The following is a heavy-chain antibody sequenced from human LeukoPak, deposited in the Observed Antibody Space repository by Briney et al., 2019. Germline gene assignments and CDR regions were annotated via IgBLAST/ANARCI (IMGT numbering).Heavy chain of an antibody. CDR1: GFTFSSYA. CDR3: AKDFYDSSGSRYDY. J-gene: IGHJ4*02. Sequence: GGSLRLSCVASGFTFSSYAMSWVRQAPGKGLEWVSQISDDSGRIYYADSVKGRFSISRDNSKNTLFMQMNSLRAEDTAVYYCAKDFYDSSGSRYDYWGQGTLVTVSS. V-gene: IGHV3-23*01. CDR2: ISDDSGRI. D-gene: IGHD3-22*01.